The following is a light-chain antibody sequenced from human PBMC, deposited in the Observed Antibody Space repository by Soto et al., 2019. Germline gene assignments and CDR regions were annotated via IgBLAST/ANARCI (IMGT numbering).Light chain of an antibody. CDR1: QSISGSY. V-gene: IGKV3-20*01. CDR2: GVS. J-gene: IGKJ4*01. CDR3: QQYDNSPLT. Sequence: EIVLTQSPGTLSLSPGERATLSCTASQSISGSYLAWYQQKPGQAPRVVIYGVSRRATGIPDRFSGSGSGTDFTLTISRLEPEDFEVYYCQQYDNSPLTLGGGTKVDIK.